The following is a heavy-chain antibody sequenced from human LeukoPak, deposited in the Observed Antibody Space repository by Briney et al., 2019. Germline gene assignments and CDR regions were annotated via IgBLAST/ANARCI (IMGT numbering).Heavy chain of an antibody. CDR3: AKDKSSGPYYYYYMDV. V-gene: IGHV3-30*02. J-gene: IGHJ6*03. D-gene: IGHD5-12*01. CDR1: GFTFSSYG. CDR2: IRYDGSNK. Sequence: GGSLRLSCAASGFTFSSYGMHWVRQAPGKGLAGVAFIRYDGSNKYYADSVKGRFTISRDNSKITLYLQMNSLRAEDTAVYYCAKDKSSGPYYYYYMDVWGKGATVTVSS.